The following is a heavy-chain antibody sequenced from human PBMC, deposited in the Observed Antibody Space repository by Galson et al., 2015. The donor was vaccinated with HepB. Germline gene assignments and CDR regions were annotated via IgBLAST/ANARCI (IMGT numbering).Heavy chain of an antibody. CDR1: GFTFDDYA. CDR2: ISSNGGST. Sequence: SLRLSCAASGFTFDDYAMHWVRQAPGKGLEYVSAISSNGGSTYYADSVKGRFTISRDNSKNTLYLQMSSLRAEDTAVYYCCSSSWYDYFDYWGQGTLVTVSS. J-gene: IGHJ4*02. V-gene: IGHV3-64D*06. CDR3: CSSSWYDYFDY. D-gene: IGHD6-13*01.